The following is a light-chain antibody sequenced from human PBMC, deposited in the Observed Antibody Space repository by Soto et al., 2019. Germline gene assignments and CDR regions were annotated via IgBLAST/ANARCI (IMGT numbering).Light chain of an antibody. J-gene: IGLJ2*01. CDR3: QSYDSSLSGDVV. V-gene: IGLV1-40*01. CDR2: DNN. Sequence: QSVLTQPPSLSGAPGQRVTISCTGSSSNIGANYHVHWYQQLPGTAPKLLIYDNNNRPSGVPDRFSGSKSGTSASLAITGLRAEYEANYYCQSYDSSLSGDVVFGGGTKLTVL. CDR1: SSNIGANYH.